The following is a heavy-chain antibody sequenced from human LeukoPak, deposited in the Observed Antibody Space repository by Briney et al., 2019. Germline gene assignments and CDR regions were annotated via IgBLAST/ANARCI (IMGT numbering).Heavy chain of an antibody. CDR1: GFTFSSYA. V-gene: IGHV3-23*01. D-gene: IGHD3-3*01. CDR2: ISGSGGST. J-gene: IGHJ4*02. CDR3: ARAGGLYYYDFWSGPIDY. Sequence: GSLRLSCAASGFTFSSYAMSWVRQAPGKGLEWVSAISGSGGSTYYADSVKGRFTISRDNSKNAVYLQVNSLRAEDTAVYYCARAGGLYYYDFWSGPIDYWGQGTLVTVSS.